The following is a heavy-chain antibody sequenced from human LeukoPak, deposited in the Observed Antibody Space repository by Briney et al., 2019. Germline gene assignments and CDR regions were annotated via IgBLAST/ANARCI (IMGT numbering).Heavy chain of an antibody. J-gene: IGHJ4*02. CDR1: GISVSSNY. D-gene: IGHD3-16*02. V-gene: IGHV3-66*01. CDR3: ARDLATRQRTGLYDS. Sequence: GGSLRLSCAASGISVSSNYMSWARQAPGKGLQWVSVIYVDGSTYYADSVKGRITISRDNSRNTLYLQMNSLRAEDTAVYYCARDLATRQRTGLYDSWGQGTLVTVSS. CDR2: IYVDGST.